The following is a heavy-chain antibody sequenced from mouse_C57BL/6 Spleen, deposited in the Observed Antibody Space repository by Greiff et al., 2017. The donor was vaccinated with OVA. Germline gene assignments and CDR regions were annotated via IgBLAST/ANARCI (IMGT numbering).Heavy chain of an antibody. CDR1: GFTFSDYG. J-gene: IGHJ4*01. CDR2: ISSGSSTI. D-gene: IGHD2-4*01. Sequence: EVKLVESGGGLVKPGGSLTLSCAASGFTFSDYGMHWVRQAPEKGLEWVAYISSGSSTIYYADTVKGRFTISRDNAKNTLFLQMTSLRSEDTAMYYCARWDYHYAMDYWGQGTSVTVSS. CDR3: ARWDYHYAMDY. V-gene: IGHV5-17*01.